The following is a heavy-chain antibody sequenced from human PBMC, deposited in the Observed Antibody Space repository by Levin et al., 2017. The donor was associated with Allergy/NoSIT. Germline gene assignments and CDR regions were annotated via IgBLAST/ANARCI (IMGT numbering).Heavy chain of an antibody. D-gene: IGHD6-13*01. CDR1: GDSVSSYY. CDR3: ATVRWGPGTWHFDY. V-gene: IGHV4-59*02. Sequence: SETLSLTCTVSGDSVSSYYWSWIRQPPGKGLEWIGDIYYSGNTNYNPSLKRRATISGETYNNKFSLKLRDVNAADTAVYSCATVRWGPGTWHFDYWGQGALVTVSP. CDR2: IYYSGNT. J-gene: IGHJ4*02.